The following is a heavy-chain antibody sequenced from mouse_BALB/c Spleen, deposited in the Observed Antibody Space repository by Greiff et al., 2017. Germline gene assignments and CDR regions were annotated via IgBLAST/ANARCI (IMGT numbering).Heavy chain of an antibody. CDR3: ARWGYGSSYDY. Sequence: QVQLQQSGAELARPGASVKLSCKASGYTFTSYWMHWVKQRPGQGLEWIGYINPSSGYTNYNQKFKDKATLTADKSSSTAYMQLSSLTSEDSAVYYCARWGYGSSYDYWGQGTTLTVSS. CDR1: GYTFTSYW. V-gene: IGHV1-4*01. D-gene: IGHD1-1*01. CDR2: INPSSGYT. J-gene: IGHJ2*01.